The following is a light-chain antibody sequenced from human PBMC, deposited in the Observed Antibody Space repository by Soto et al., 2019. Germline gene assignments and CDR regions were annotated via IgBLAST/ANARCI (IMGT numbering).Light chain of an antibody. CDR2: DNT. J-gene: IGLJ3*02. V-gene: IGLV1-40*01. Sequence: QSVLTQPPSVSGAPGERVTISCTGSSSDIGAGYRVRWYQQVPGTAPKLLIYDNTNRPSGVSVRFSGSKSGTSASLAISGLQAEDEADYYCATWDDDVSGPVFGGGTKLTVL. CDR3: ATWDDDVSGPV. CDR1: SSDIGAGYR.